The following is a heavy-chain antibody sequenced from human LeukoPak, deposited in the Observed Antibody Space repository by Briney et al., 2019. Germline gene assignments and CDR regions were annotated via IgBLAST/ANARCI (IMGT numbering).Heavy chain of an antibody. CDR3: ARDQNYGSGSYFGILDY. Sequence: LGGSLRLSCAASGFTFSNYAMFWVRQAPGKGLEWVAVIWYDGSNKYYADSVKGRFTISRDNSKNTLYLQMNSLRAEDTAVYYCARDQNYGSGSYFGILDYWGQGTLVTVSS. CDR1: GFTFSNYA. D-gene: IGHD3-10*01. J-gene: IGHJ4*02. V-gene: IGHV3-33*08. CDR2: IWYDGSNK.